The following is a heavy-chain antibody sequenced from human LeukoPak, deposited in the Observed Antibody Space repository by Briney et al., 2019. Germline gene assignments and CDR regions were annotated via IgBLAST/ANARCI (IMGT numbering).Heavy chain of an antibody. D-gene: IGHD4-17*01. CDR3: ARHADGNQVDY. CDR1: GGSISSFY. CDR2: IYYSGST. J-gene: IGHJ4*02. V-gene: IGHV4-59*08. Sequence: PSETLSLTCTVSGGSISSFYWSWIRQPPGKGLEWIGYIYYSGSTNYNPSLNSRVTISVDTSKNQFPLKLSSVTAADTAVYYCARHADGNQVDYWGQGTLVTVSS.